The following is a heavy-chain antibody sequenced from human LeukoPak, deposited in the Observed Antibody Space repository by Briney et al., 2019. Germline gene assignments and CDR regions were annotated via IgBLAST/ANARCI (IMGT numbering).Heavy chain of an antibody. V-gene: IGHV1-2*02. D-gene: IGHD6-6*01. Sequence: ASVKVSCKASGYTFTGYYMHWVRQAPGQGLEWMGWINPNSGGTNYAQKFQGRVTMTRDTSISTAYMELSRLRSDDTAVYYCARAHSSSPYYFDYWGQGTLVTVSS. CDR1: GYTFTGYY. J-gene: IGHJ4*02. CDR2: INPNSGGT. CDR3: ARAHSSSPYYFDY.